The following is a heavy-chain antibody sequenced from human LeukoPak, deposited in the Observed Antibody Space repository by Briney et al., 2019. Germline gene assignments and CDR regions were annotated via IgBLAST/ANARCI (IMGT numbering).Heavy chain of an antibody. CDR2: INHSGST. CDR3: VRSKYYYYYMDV. V-gene: IGHV4-34*01. J-gene: IGHJ6*03. Sequence: SETLSLTCAVYGGSFSGYYWSWIRQPPGKGLEWIGEINHSGSTNSNPSLKSRVTISVDTSKNQFSLKLNSVTAADTAVYYCVRSKYYYYYMDVWGKGTTVTVSS. CDR1: GGSFSGYY.